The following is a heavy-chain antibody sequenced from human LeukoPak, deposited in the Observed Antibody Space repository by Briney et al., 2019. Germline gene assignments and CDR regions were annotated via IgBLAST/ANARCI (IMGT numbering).Heavy chain of an antibody. CDR1: GGSFSGYY. V-gene: IGHV4-34*01. CDR2: INHSGST. J-gene: IGHJ5*02. D-gene: IGHD6-6*01. CDR3: AGAREEYSSSSWAKWFDP. Sequence: PETLSLTCAVYGGSFSGYYWSWIRQPPGKGLEWIGEINHSGSTNYNPSLKSRVTISVDTSKNQFSLKLSSVTAADTAVYYCAGAREEYSSSSWAKWFDPWGQGTLFTVSS.